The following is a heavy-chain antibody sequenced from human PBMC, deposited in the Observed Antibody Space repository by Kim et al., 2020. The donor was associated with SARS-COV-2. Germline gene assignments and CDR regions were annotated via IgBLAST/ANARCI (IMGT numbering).Heavy chain of an antibody. J-gene: IGHJ4*02. D-gene: IGHD1-26*01. CDR3: ARDLGPSGSYFPY. Sequence: YHQKVQGGVTMTRDTSESTVYMGRSSLRSEDTAVYYCARDLGPSGSYFPYWGQGTLVTVSS. V-gene: IGHV1-46*01.